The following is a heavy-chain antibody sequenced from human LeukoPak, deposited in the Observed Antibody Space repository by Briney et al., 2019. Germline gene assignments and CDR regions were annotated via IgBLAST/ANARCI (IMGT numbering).Heavy chain of an antibody. CDR2: MNPNSGNT. D-gene: IGHD1-1*01. CDR1: GYTFTSYD. Sequence: ASVKVSCKASGYTFTSYDINWVRQAPGQGLEWMGWMNPNSGNTGYAQKFQGRVTMTRNTSISTAYMELSSLRSEDTAVYYCARWVTTSYYYYYGMDVWGQGTTVTVSS. J-gene: IGHJ6*02. V-gene: IGHV1-8*01. CDR3: ARWVTTSYYYYYGMDV.